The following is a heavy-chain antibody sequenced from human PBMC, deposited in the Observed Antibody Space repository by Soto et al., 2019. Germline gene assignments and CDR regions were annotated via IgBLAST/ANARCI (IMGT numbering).Heavy chain of an antibody. CDR2: ISGGGMST. CDR3: ANVLYGAAGGGLES. CDR1: EFPFNTAG. V-gene: IGHV3-23*01. Sequence: VQLLESGGGLVRRGGCLRLSCAASEFPFNTAGMSWVRQAPGQGVGGVAGISGGGMSTYYADSVKGRFTISPDNFQSTLYPQMHSLGVEDTAVYYFANVLYGAAGGGLESWGQGALVTVSS. D-gene: IGHD3-10*01. J-gene: IGHJ4*02.